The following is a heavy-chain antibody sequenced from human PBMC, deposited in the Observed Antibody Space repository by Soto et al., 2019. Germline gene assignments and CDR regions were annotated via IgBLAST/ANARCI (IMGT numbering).Heavy chain of an antibody. CDR3: ARQADILTGYYYYFDY. V-gene: IGHV5-51*01. J-gene: IGHJ4*02. D-gene: IGHD3-9*01. CDR1: GYSFTSYW. Sequence: GESLKISCKGSGYSFTSYWIGWVRQMPGKGLEWMGIIYPGDSDTRYSPSFQGQVTISADKSISTAYLQWSSLKASDTAMYYCARQADILTGYYYYFDYWGQGTLVTVSS. CDR2: IYPGDSDT.